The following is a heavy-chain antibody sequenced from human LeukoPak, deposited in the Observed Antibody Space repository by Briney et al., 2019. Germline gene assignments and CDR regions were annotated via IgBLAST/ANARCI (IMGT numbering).Heavy chain of an antibody. J-gene: IGHJ4*02. D-gene: IGHD6-13*01. CDR2: IYSTGST. V-gene: IGHV4-4*07. Sequence: KPSETLSLTCTVSGGSISSYYWSWIRQPAGKGLVWIGRIYSTGSTNYNPSLKSRVTMSVDTSKNQFSLRLRSVTAADTAVYYCARQIASAGTAGFDFWGQGALVTVSS. CDR1: GGSISSYY. CDR3: ARQIASAGTAGFDF.